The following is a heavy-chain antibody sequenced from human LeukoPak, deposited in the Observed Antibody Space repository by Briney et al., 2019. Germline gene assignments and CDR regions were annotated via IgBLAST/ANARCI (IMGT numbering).Heavy chain of an antibody. Sequence: TLSLTFTVSGGSISSGSYYWSWIRPPAGKGLEWIGRIYTSGSTNYNPSLKRRVTISVDTSKNQFSLKLSSVTAADTAVYYCARVAGSSWYPFDDWGQGTLVTVSS. CDR3: ARVAGSSWYPFDD. D-gene: IGHD6-13*01. V-gene: IGHV4-61*02. J-gene: IGHJ5*02. CDR2: IYTSGST. CDR1: GGSISSGSYY.